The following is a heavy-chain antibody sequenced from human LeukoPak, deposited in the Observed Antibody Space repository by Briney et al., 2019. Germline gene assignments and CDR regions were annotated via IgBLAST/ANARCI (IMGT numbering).Heavy chain of an antibody. V-gene: IGHV4-39*01. CDR2: IYYSGNT. CDR1: GGSISSSSYY. J-gene: IGHJ4*02. CDR3: ASSITIFGVVIRFDY. Sequence: PSETLSLTCTVSGGSISSSSYYWGWIRQPPGKGLEWIGSIYYSGNTYYNPSLKSRVTISVDTSKNQFSLKLSSVTAADTAVYYCASSITIFGVVIRFDYWGQGTLVTVSS. D-gene: IGHD3-3*01.